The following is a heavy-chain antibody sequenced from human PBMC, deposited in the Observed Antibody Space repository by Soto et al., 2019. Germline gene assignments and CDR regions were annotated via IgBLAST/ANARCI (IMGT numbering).Heavy chain of an antibody. CDR1: GFTFGDFW. V-gene: IGHV3-7*05. D-gene: IGHD4-17*01. J-gene: IGHJ6*02. CDR2: MNQDGSEK. Sequence: GGSLRLSCTVSGFTFGDFWMTWVRQAPGKGLEWVANMNQDGSEKYYADSVRGRFGISRDNAKNSLFLQMNSLSAEDTALYYCGSQGISYARAAWGQGTTVIVSS. CDR3: GSQGISYARAA.